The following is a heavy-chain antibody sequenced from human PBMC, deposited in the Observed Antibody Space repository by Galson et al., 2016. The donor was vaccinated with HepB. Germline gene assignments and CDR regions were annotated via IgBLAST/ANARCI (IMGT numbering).Heavy chain of an antibody. CDR1: GFTFRSYT. J-gene: IGHJ3*02. CDR3: AKDDDDYNDAFDI. Sequence: SLRLSCAASGFTFRSYTMSWVRQAPGKGLEWGSAISGSGVGTYYADSVKGRFTISRDNSKNTLYLQMNSLRAEDTAVYYCAKDDDDYNDAFDIWGQGTMVTVSS. CDR2: ISGSGVGT. V-gene: IGHV3-23*01. D-gene: IGHD5-24*01.